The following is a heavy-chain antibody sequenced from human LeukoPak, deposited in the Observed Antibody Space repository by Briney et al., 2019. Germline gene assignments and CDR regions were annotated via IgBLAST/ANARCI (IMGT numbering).Heavy chain of an antibody. D-gene: IGHD3-3*01. CDR3: ARVADPYYDFWSGEFDY. J-gene: IGHJ4*02. CDR1: GYTFTGYY. V-gene: IGHV7-4-1*02. CDR2: INTNTGNP. Sequence: ASVKVSCKASGYTFTGYYMHWVRQAPGQGLEWMGWINTNTGNPTYAQGFTGRFVFSLDTSVSTAYLQISSLKAEDTAVYYCARVADPYYDFWSGEFDYWGQGTLVTVSS.